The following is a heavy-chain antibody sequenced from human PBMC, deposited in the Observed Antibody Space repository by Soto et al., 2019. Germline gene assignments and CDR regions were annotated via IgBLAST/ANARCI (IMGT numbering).Heavy chain of an antibody. J-gene: IGHJ4*02. Sequence: QPGGSRSLPSLSSASTSINFSVTGFRHAPGEGLEWVANIKQDGSEKWYVDSVKGRFTISRDNAKKSLYLQMNSLRAEDTAVYFCARDPIGITGTTFGYWGQGTLVTVSS. CDR3: ARDPIGITGTTFGY. D-gene: IGHD1-7*01. V-gene: IGHV3-7*01. CDR1: ASTSINFS. CDR2: IKQDGSEK.